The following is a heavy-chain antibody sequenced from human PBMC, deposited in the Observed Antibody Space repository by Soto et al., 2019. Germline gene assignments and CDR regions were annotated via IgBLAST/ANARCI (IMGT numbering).Heavy chain of an antibody. V-gene: IGHV3-33*01. CDR1: GFTFSSYG. D-gene: IGHD6-13*01. Sequence: QVQLVESGGGVVQPGRSLRLSCAASGFTFSSYGMHWVRQAPGKGLEWVAVIWYDGSNKYYADSVKGRFTISRDNSKNTLYLQMNSLRAEDTAVYYCARGGSSSWGWGQGTLVTVSS. CDR2: IWYDGSNK. CDR3: ARGGSSSWG. J-gene: IGHJ4*02.